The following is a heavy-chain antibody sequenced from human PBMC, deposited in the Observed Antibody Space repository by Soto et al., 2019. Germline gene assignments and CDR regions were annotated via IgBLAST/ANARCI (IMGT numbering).Heavy chain of an antibody. Sequence: QAQVVQSGPEVRKPGSSVKLSCKASEGTFNSYAIAWVRQAPGQGLEWMGGIIPYYNTRNYAQKFQDRVTITADDSTNTVYMELSSLRSDDTAVYFCASGASRWYPYFFDSWAQGTLVTVSS. J-gene: IGHJ4*02. CDR3: ASGASRWYPYFFDS. CDR2: IIPYYNTR. V-gene: IGHV1-69*01. D-gene: IGHD6-13*01. CDR1: EGTFNSYA.